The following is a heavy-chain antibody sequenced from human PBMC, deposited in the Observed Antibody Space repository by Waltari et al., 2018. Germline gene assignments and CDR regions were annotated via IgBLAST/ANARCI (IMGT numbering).Heavy chain of an antibody. V-gene: IGHV1-46*01. Sequence: QVQLVQSGAEVKKPGASGKVSCKASGYTFTSYYMHWVRQAPGQGLEWMGRINPSVWSTTYQQKFQGRVTMTRDTSTSTVYMVLSSLRSEDTAVYYCTNGEDAFDIWGQGTMVTVSS. J-gene: IGHJ3*02. CDR3: TNGEDAFDI. CDR2: INPSVWST. CDR1: GYTFTSYY. D-gene: IGHD2-8*01.